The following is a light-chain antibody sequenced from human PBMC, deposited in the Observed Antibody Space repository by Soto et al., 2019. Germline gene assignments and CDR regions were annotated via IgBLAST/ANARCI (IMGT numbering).Light chain of an antibody. CDR1: SSDVGSYNR. CDR2: EVS. V-gene: IGLV2-18*02. CDR3: SSYTSSSTYV. J-gene: IGLJ1*01. Sequence: QSALTQPPSVSGSPGQSVTISCTGTSSDVGSYNRVSWFQQPPGTAPKLLIYEVSNRPSGVPHRFSGSKSGNTASLTISGLQAEDEADYYCSSYTSSSTYVFGTGTKLTVL.